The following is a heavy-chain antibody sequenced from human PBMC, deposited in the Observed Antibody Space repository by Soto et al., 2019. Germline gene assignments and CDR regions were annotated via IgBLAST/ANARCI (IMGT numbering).Heavy chain of an antibody. Sequence: QVHLQESGPGLVKPSETLSLTCNVSGDSISSYFRNWIRQPPGKGLEWIGCIYDSGSTNYNPSLKSRVAISLDTPKNQVSLKVTSVTAADTAVYYCVTSRSAIYGDAFDIWSQGTMVTVSS. CDR2: IYDSGST. J-gene: IGHJ3*02. D-gene: IGHD2-2*01. CDR3: VTSRSAIYGDAFDI. CDR1: GDSISSYF. V-gene: IGHV4-59*03.